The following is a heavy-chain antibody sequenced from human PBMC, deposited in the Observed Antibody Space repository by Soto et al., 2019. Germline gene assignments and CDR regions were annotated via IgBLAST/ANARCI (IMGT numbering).Heavy chain of an antibody. V-gene: IGHV4-31*03. D-gene: IGHD3-22*01. J-gene: IGHJ6*02. CDR2: TYYSGNT. CDR3: ASQSQHAYYYDRSGPDYYYYGMDV. CDR1: GGSISSGVFY. Sequence: QVQLQESGPGLVKPSQTLSLTCTVSGGSISSGVFYWSWIRQHQGKGLEWIGYTYYSGNTYYHPSLMRRNTISVDTSKNQFSRKLSSETAAHTAVYYGASQSQHAYYYDRSGPDYYYYGMDVWGQGTTGTVSS.